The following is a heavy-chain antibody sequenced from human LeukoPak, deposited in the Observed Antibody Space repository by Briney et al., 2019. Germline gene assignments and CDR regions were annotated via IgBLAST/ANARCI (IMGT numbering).Heavy chain of an antibody. CDR3: ARTYYYDSSGYPAHIDY. CDR1: GVSISSSSYY. J-gene: IGHJ4*02. D-gene: IGHD3-22*01. CDR2: IYYSGST. Sequence: PSETLSLTCTVSGVSISSSSYYWGWIRQPPGKGLEWIGSIYYSGSTYYNPSLKSRVTISVDTSKNQFSLKLSSVTAADTAVYYCARTYYYDSSGYPAHIDYWGQGTLVTVSS. V-gene: IGHV4-39*07.